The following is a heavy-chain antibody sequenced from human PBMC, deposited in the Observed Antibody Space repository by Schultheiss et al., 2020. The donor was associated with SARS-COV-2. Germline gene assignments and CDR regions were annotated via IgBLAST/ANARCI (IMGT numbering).Heavy chain of an antibody. J-gene: IGHJ6*02. D-gene: IGHD2-2*01. CDR3: ARDRCWAHDFSTSCYHYYGMDV. CDR1: GFTFSNYA. V-gene: IGHV3-64*04. CDR2: ITSHGDTT. Sequence: GESLKISCSASGFTFSNYAMHWVRQPPGKGLEYVSAITSHGDTTYYADSVKGRFTISRDNAKNSLYLQMNSLRAEDTAVYYCARDRCWAHDFSTSCYHYYGMDVWGQGTTVTVSS.